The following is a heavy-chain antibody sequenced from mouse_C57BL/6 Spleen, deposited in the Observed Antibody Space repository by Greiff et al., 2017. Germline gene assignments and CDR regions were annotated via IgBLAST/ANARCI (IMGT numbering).Heavy chain of an antibody. Sequence: QVQLQQSGPELVKPGASVKISCKASGYAFSSSWLNWVKQRPGKGLEWIGRIYPGDGDTNYNGKFKGKATLTADKSSSTSYMQHSSLTSEDSAVYFCARLYSWYFDVWGTGTTVTVSS. CDR2: IYPGDGDT. CDR1: GYAFSSSW. D-gene: IGHD2-12*01. CDR3: ARLYSWYFDV. J-gene: IGHJ1*03. V-gene: IGHV1-82*01.